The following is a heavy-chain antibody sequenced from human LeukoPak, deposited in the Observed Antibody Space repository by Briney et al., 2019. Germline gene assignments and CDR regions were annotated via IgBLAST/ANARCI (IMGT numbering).Heavy chain of an antibody. CDR3: ASHVGSYSKGEI. D-gene: IGHD1-26*01. Sequence: ASVKGSCKASGGTFKSEAISWGRQAPGQGLEWMGGIIPIFGKANYAQKFQGRVTITTDESTSTAYMELSSLRSEDTAVYYCASHVGSYSKGEIWGQGTMVTVSS. CDR1: GGTFKSEA. J-gene: IGHJ3*02. V-gene: IGHV1-69*05. CDR2: IIPIFGKA.